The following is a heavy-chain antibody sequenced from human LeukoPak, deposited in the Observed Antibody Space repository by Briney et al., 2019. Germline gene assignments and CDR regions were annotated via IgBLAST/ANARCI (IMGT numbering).Heavy chain of an antibody. CDR3: AGFFYDNSGDAFDI. CDR2: LIPIYGSA. Sequence: GASVRVSCKASGGSFTFTSHAISWVRQAPGQGLEWVGGLIPIYGSANYAQKFQGRVTITSDESTRTVYMELSSLRPEDSAVYYCAGFFYDNSGDAFDIWGRGTMVTVSS. CDR1: GGSFTFTSHA. V-gene: IGHV1-69*13. D-gene: IGHD3-22*01. J-gene: IGHJ3*02.